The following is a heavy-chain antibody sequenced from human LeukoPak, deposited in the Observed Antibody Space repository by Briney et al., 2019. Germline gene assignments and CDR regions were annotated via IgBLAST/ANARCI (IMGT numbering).Heavy chain of an antibody. V-gene: IGHV1-2*02. CDR2: INPNSGGT. D-gene: IGHD1-26*01. Sequence: GASVKVSCKASGYTFTGYYMHWVRQAPGQGLEWMGWINPNSGGTNYAQKFQGRVTMTRDTSISTAYMELSRLRSDDTAVYYCARDNSGSYLKGDYWGQGTLVTVSS. CDR3: ARDNSGSYLKGDY. J-gene: IGHJ4*02. CDR1: GYTFTGYY.